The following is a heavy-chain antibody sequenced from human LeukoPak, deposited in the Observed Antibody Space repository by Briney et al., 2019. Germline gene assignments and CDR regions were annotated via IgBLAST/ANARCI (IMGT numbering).Heavy chain of an antibody. Sequence: SETLSLTCTVSGGSISSYYWSWIRQPPGKGLEWIVYIYYSGSTNYNPSLKSRVTISVDTSKNQFSLKLSSVTAADTAVYYCARHQEEAYDSSGYYYFDYWGQGTLVTVSS. D-gene: IGHD3-22*01. V-gene: IGHV4-59*08. CDR1: GGSISSYY. CDR2: IYYSGST. CDR3: ARHQEEAYDSSGYYYFDY. J-gene: IGHJ4*02.